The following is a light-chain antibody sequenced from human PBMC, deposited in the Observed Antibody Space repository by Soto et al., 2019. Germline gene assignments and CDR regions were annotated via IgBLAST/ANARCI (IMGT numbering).Light chain of an antibody. Sequence: QPVLTQPPSVSGAPGQRVTISCTGTSSNIGAGYDVHWYQQLPGTAPKLLIYGNSNRPSGVPDRFSGSKSGTSASLAITGLQADDEADYYCQSYANRQSGSQVFGGGTKVTVL. CDR1: SSNIGAGYD. CDR2: GNS. J-gene: IGLJ2*01. CDR3: QSYANRQSGSQV. V-gene: IGLV1-40*01.